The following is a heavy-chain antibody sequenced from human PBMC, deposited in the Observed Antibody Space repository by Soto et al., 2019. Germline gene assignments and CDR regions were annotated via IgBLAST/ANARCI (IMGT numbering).Heavy chain of an antibody. D-gene: IGHD3-9*01. V-gene: IGHV3-23*01. CDR3: ARVVRYFDTPYGMDV. CDR1: GFTFSSYA. J-gene: IGHJ6*02. CDR2: IGGSGGNT. Sequence: EVQLLESGEGLVQSGGSLKLSCAASGFTFSSYAMSWVRQAPGKGLEWVSGIGGSGGNTYYADSVKGRFTISRDNSKNTLFLQMNSLRAEDTAEYYCARVVRYFDTPYGMDVWGQGTTVTVSS.